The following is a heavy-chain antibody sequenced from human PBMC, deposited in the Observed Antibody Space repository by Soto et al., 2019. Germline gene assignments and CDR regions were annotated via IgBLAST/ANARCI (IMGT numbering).Heavy chain of an antibody. Sequence: PGGSLRLSCAASGFTVSSNYMSWVRQAPGKGLEWVSVIYSGGSTYYADSVKGRFTISRDNSKNTLYLQMNSLRAEDTAVYYCARATVTTNDDYWGQGTLVTVSS. CDR1: GFTVSSNY. V-gene: IGHV3-66*01. CDR2: IYSGGST. D-gene: IGHD4-17*01. CDR3: ARATVTTNDDY. J-gene: IGHJ4*02.